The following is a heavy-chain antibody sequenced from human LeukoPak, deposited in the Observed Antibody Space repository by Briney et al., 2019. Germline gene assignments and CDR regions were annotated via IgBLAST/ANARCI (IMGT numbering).Heavy chain of an antibody. V-gene: IGHV1-18*01. D-gene: IGHD6-13*01. CDR3: ARDEMWQYTSAAAGTYWFDP. Sequence: GASVTVSCKAFGGTFSTSAISWVRPAPGQALEWMGWISAYNGNTKYALKLQGRVTMTTDTSTSTAYMELRSLRSDDTAVYYGARDEMWQYTSAAAGTYWFDPWGQGTLVTVSS. CDR1: GGTFSTSA. J-gene: IGHJ5*02. CDR2: ISAYNGNT.